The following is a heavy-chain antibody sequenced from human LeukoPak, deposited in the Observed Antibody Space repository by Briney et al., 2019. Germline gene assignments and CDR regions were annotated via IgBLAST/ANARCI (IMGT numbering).Heavy chain of an antibody. Sequence: PGGSLRLSCAASGFTVSSNFMSWVRQAPGKGLEWVSLISSGGITYHADSVKGRFTISRDDSKNTLSLQMDSLRGEDTAVYYCARESSITYAAFDFWGQGTMVTVSS. CDR2: ISSGGIT. CDR1: GFTVSSNF. D-gene: IGHD5-12*01. V-gene: IGHV3-53*01. J-gene: IGHJ3*01. CDR3: ARESSITYAAFDF.